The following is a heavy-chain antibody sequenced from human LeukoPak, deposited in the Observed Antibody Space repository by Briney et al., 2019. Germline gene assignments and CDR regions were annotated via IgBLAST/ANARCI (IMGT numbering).Heavy chain of an antibody. CDR2: IFYTGST. CDR1: GGSISNYY. J-gene: IGHJ5*02. CDR3: ASLGHYRFDP. Sequence: PETLCLTCAVSGGSISNYYGSWSRQPPGKGLEWIGYIFYTGSTHNNPFLNCRVTISVATSKNLFSLKLTSVTAADTAVYHCASLGHYRFDPWGQGTLVTVSS. V-gene: IGHV4-59*08. D-gene: IGHD1-26*01.